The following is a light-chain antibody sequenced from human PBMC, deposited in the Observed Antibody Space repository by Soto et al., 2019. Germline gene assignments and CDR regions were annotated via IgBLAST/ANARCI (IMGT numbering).Light chain of an antibody. V-gene: IGKV3-20*01. Sequence: ENILTQSPGTLSLSPGERATLSCRASQSVGSTYLGWYQQKPGQAPRLLIYDASSRATGIPDRFSGSVSGTDFTLTISRLEPEDVAVYYCQQYVSSPYSFGQGTKLEI. CDR2: DAS. CDR1: QSVGSTY. CDR3: QQYVSSPYS. J-gene: IGKJ2*01.